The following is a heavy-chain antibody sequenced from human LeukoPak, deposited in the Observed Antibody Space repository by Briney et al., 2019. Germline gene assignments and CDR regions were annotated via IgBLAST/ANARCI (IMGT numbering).Heavy chain of an antibody. CDR1: GASVSGSDSN. V-gene: IGHV4-39*01. Sequence: SETLSLTCTVSGASVSGSDSNWGWVRQPPGKGLEWIGNVYYTGSTAYNPSLKSRVTMSVDTSKNQFSLKMTAVTAADTAVYYCTRLTKGRYFDYTFHYWGQGTLVTVSS. D-gene: IGHD3-9*01. CDR3: TRLTKGRYFDYTFHY. CDR2: VYYTGST. J-gene: IGHJ4*02.